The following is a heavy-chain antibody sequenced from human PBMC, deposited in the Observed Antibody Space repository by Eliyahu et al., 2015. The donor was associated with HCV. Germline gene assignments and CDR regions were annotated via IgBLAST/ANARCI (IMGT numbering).Heavy chain of an antibody. CDR3: ARHWDFQH. CDR1: GGSXSSSSYY. CDR2: IYYSGST. J-gene: IGHJ1*01. Sequence: QLQLQESGPGLVKPSETLSLTCTXSGGSXSSSSYYWGWIRQPPGKGLEWIGSIYYSGSTYYNPSLKSRVTISVDTSKNQFSLKLSPVTAADTAVYYCARHWDFQHWGQGTLVTVSS. V-gene: IGHV4-39*01. D-gene: IGHD3-16*01.